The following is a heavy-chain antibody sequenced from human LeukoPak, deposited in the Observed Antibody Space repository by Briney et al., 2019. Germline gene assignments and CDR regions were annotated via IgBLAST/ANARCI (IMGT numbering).Heavy chain of an antibody. J-gene: IGHJ4*02. Sequence: PGGSLRLSCAASGFTFSNYGMHWVRQAPGKGLEWLAIVWYDGSDKYYADSVKGRFTVSRDNSKNTLYLQMNSLRADDTAVYYCARDLNREDFDYWGQGTLVAVSS. CDR1: GFTFSNYG. CDR3: ARDLNREDFDY. V-gene: IGHV3-33*08. CDR2: VWYDGSDK. D-gene: IGHD3-9*01.